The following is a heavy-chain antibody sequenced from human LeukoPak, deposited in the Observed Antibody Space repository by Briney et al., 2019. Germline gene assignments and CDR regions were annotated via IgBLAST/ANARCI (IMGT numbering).Heavy chain of an antibody. CDR2: ISSSSSYI. D-gene: IGHD1-26*01. V-gene: IGHV3-21*01. J-gene: IGHJ4*02. CDR3: ARMRLALGGFAY. Sequence: GGSLRLSCAASGFTFSSYSMNWVRQAPGKGLEWVSSISSSSSYIYYADSVKGRFTISRDNAKNSLYLQMNSLRAEDTAVYYCARMRLALGGFAYWGQGTLVTVSS. CDR1: GFTFSSYS.